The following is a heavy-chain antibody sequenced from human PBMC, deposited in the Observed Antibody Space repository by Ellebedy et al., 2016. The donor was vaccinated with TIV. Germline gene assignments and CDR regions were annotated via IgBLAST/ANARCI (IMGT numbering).Heavy chain of an antibody. CDR1: GFTFSNYG. Sequence: GGSLRLXXAASGFTFSNYGMHWVRQAPGKGLEWVALIWYDGSDQDYVDSVKGRFTISRDNSKNTLYLQMNSLRAEDTAVYYCARDTLAWYFDLWGRGTLVTVSS. CDR2: IWYDGSDQ. J-gene: IGHJ2*01. CDR3: ARDTLAWYFDL. V-gene: IGHV3-33*01.